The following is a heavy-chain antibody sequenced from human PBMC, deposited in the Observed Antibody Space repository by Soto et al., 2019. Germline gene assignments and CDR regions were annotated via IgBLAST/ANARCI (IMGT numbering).Heavy chain of an antibody. V-gene: IGHV1-69*12. D-gene: IGHD5-12*01. J-gene: IGHJ4*02. Sequence: QVQLVQSGAEVKEAGSSVKVSCKAAGGTFSSSAISWVRQAPGQGPECMGGIIPIFGTANYAQKFQGRVTITADASTSTAYMELSSLRSEDTAVYYCAREGGYRGFDRRHYYFDHWGQGTLVTVSS. CDR2: IIPIFGTA. CDR3: AREGGYRGFDRRHYYFDH. CDR1: GGTFSSSA.